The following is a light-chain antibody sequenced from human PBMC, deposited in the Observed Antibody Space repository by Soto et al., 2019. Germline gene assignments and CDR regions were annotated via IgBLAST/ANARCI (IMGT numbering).Light chain of an antibody. V-gene: IGLV7-43*01. Sequence: QAVVTQEPSLTVSPGGTVTLTCASSTGAVTSGYYVNWFQQKPGQAPTALIFSTTNKHSRTPARFSGSLLGGKAALTLSGVQPEDEADYDCLVYYGGLVVLGGGTKLTVL. CDR1: TGAVTSGYY. J-gene: IGLJ2*01. CDR2: STT. CDR3: LVYYGGLVV.